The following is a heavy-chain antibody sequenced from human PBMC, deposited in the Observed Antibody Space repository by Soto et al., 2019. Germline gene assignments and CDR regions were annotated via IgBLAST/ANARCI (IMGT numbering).Heavy chain of an antibody. CDR3: ARDLASSSWYPYYYYGMDV. Sequence: PSETLSLTCTVSGGSISSYYWSWIRQPPGKGLEWIGYIYYSGSTNYNPSLKSRVTISVDTSKNQFFLKLSSVTAADTAVYYCARDLASSSWYPYYYYGMDVWGQGTTVTVSS. CDR2: IYYSGST. CDR1: GGSISSYY. D-gene: IGHD6-13*01. V-gene: IGHV4-59*01. J-gene: IGHJ6*02.